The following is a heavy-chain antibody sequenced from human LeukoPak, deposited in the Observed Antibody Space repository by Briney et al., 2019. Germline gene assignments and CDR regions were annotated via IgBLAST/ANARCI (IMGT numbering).Heavy chain of an antibody. V-gene: IGHV1-69*01. Sequence: SVKVSCKASGGTFSSYAISWVRQAPGQGLEWMGWIIPIFGTANYAQKFQGRVTITADESTSTAYMELSSLRSEDTAVYYCARVPGYSGYDYWYYFDYWGQGTLVTVSS. D-gene: IGHD5-12*01. CDR2: IIPIFGTA. CDR1: GGTFSSYA. CDR3: ARVPGYSGYDYWYYFDY. J-gene: IGHJ4*02.